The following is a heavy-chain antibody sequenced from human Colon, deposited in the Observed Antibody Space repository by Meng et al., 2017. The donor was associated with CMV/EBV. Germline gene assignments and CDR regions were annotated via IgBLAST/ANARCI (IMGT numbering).Heavy chain of an antibody. CDR3: ARGGGYCTTTTCYTSNYYYGMDV. D-gene: IGHD2-2*02. Sequence: GGSLRLSCAASGFTFSNYWMSWVRQAPGKGLEWVANIKQDGSEKYYVDSVKGRFTMSRDNAKNSLSLQMNSLRADDTAVYYCARGGGYCTTTTCYTSNYYYGMDVWGQGTTVTVSS. CDR1: GFTFSNYW. V-gene: IGHV3-7*03. J-gene: IGHJ6*02. CDR2: IKQDGSEK.